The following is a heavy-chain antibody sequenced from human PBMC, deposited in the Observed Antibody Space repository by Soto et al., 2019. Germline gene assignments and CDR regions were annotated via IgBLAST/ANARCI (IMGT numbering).Heavy chain of an antibody. CDR2: INRDVSST. D-gene: IGHD3-3*01. CDR1: RFSFSSYW. CDR3: ARHPLPFNYYDFWSGYPYYYGMDV. V-gene: IGHV3-74*01. Sequence: GGSLRLSWAASRFSFSSYWMHWVRPAPEKGLVWVSRINRDVSSTRYTDSVKDRFTISRDNAKNTQYLQMNSLRAEETAVYYCARHPLPFNYYDFWSGYPYYYGMDVWGQGTTVNVSS. J-gene: IGHJ6*02.